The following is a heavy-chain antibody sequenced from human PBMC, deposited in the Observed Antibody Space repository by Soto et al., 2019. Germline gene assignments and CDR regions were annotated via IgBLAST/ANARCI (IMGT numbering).Heavy chain of an antibody. V-gene: IGHV4-4*02. Sequence: QVPLQESGPGLVKPSGTLSLTCAVSSGSISSPNWWSWVRQPPGKGLEWIGEIYHSGSTRYNPSLQSRVTISVDTSKNQFSLRLTSVAAADTAVYYCARQAPYGSVRIYDYWGQGSLVTVSS. CDR3: ARQAPYGSVRIYDY. J-gene: IGHJ4*02. CDR2: IYHSGST. D-gene: IGHD3-10*01. CDR1: SGSISSPNW.